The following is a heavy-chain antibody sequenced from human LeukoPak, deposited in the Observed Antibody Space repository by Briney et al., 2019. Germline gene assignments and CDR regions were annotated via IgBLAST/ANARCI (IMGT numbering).Heavy chain of an antibody. D-gene: IGHD6-13*01. Sequence: ASVKVSCKASGYTFTSYGITWVRQAPGQGLEWMGWINANNGNTNYAQNLQGRVTMTRDTSTSTAYMEVRSLRSDDTAVYYCARGPIAAAGDYWGQGTLVTVSS. J-gene: IGHJ4*02. CDR1: GYTFTSYG. CDR2: INANNGNT. V-gene: IGHV1-18*01. CDR3: ARGPIAAAGDY.